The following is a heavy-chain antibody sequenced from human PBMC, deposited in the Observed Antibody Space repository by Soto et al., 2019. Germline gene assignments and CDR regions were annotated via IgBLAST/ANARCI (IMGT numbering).Heavy chain of an antibody. CDR3: AREDRISAPGGIWFHP. CDR1: GGSMDNFY. D-gene: IGHD6-13*01. J-gene: IGHJ5*02. CDR2: VYHNGRT. V-gene: IGHV4-59*01. Sequence: LSLTCSVSGGSMDNFYWSWTRQAPGKGLEWIGYVYHNGRTSYNPSLKSRVSISVDRSKNQFSLNLSSVTAADTAMYYCAREDRISAPGGIWFHPRGQGTQVTVSS.